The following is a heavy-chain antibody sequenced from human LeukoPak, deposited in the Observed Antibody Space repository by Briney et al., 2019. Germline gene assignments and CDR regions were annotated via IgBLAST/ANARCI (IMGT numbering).Heavy chain of an antibody. J-gene: IGHJ4*02. D-gene: IGHD2-2*01. Sequence: APVTVSCKASGYTFTSYYMHWVRQAPGQGLEGMGIINPSGGTTSYAQKFQGRVTMTRDTSTSTVYMELSSLRSEDTAVYYCASGDHCSSTSCQFDYWGQGTLVTVSS. CDR2: INPSGGTT. V-gene: IGHV1-46*01. CDR3: ASGDHCSSTSCQFDY. CDR1: GYTFTSYY.